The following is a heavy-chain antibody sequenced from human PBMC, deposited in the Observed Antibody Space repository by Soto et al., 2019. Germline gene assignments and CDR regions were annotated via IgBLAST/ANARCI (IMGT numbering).Heavy chain of an antibody. CDR1: GDPISSGGYF. Sequence: QVQLQESGPGLVQPSQTLSLTCTVSGDPISSGGYFWTWIRQHPRKGLEWIGNTYYTGTTYYNPSLKSRVSISVDTSRNQFSLKLTSVTAADTAIYYCARDRVRRDNKPYGMDVWGQGTTVTVSS. D-gene: IGHD2-21*01. CDR3: ARDRVRRDNKPYGMDV. CDR2: TYYTGTT. V-gene: IGHV4-31*03. J-gene: IGHJ6*02.